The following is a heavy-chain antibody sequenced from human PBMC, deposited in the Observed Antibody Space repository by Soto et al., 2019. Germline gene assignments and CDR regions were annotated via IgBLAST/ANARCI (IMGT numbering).Heavy chain of an antibody. CDR1: GYTFTSYG. CDR2: ISAYNGNK. V-gene: IGHV1-18*01. CDR3: ARDLGQQLFDA. Sequence: QVQLVQSGAEVKKPGASVKVSCKASGYTFTSYGISWVRQAPGQGLEWMGWISAYNGNKKYAQKLPGIVTMTTDTSTGAAYVELRSLSPDDTAGYYCARDLGQQLFDAWGQGPLVTFSS. D-gene: IGHD6-13*01. J-gene: IGHJ5*02.